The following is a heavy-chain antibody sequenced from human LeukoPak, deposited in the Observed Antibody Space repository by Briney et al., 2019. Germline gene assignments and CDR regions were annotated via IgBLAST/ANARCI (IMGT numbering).Heavy chain of an antibody. CDR1: GFTFSSYG. CDR2: ISYDGSNK. V-gene: IGHV3-30*18. Sequence: GGPLRLSCAASGFTFSSYGMHWVRQAPGKGLEWVAVISYDGSNKYYADSVKGRFAISRDNSKNTLYLQMNSLRAEDTAVYYSAKFTILDGFDYWGQGTLVTVSS. J-gene: IGHJ4*02. D-gene: IGHD3-3*01. CDR3: AKFTILDGFDY.